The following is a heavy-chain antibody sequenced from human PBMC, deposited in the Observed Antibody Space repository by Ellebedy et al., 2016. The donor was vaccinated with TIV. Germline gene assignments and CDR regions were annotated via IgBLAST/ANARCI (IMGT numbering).Heavy chain of an antibody. CDR1: GGSISSNNW. J-gene: IGHJ4*02. Sequence: MPSETLSLTCAVSGGSISSNNWWYWVRQPLGKGLEWIAEIYHDGRTSYNPSLMSRVTISVDKSKNQFSLKLNSVTAADTAVYYCAGKWWDHSGYYSDYWGRGTLVTVSS. CDR2: IYHDGRT. V-gene: IGHV4-4*02. D-gene: IGHD3-22*01. CDR3: AGKWWDHSGYYSDY.